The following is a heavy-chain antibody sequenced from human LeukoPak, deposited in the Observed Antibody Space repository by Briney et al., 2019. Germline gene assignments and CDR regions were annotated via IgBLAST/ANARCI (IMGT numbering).Heavy chain of an antibody. V-gene: IGHV1-2*02. CDR3: ASGDRVTMLRGGNIGYFDY. Sequence: ASVKVSCTASGYTFSGYYVHWVRQAPGQGLEWMGWINPNSGGTDYAQKFQGRVTMTRDTSISTAYMELSRLRSDDTAVYYCASGDRVTMLRGGNIGYFDYWGQGTLVTVSS. D-gene: IGHD3-10*01. CDR2: INPNSGGT. J-gene: IGHJ4*02. CDR1: GYTFSGYY.